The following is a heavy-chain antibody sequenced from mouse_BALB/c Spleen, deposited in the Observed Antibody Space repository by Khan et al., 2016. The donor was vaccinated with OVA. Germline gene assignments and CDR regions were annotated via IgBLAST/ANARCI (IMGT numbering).Heavy chain of an antibody. CDR2: ISSGGGGT. V-gene: IGHV5-12-1*01. J-gene: IGHJ2*01. D-gene: IGHD2-3*01. Sequence: EVELVESGGGLVKPGGSLKLSCAASAFAFSYYDMSWVRQTPERRLEWVAYISSGGGGTSYPDAVKGRFIISRDNAKNTLYLQMSSLKSEDTAIYYCARGYYYFDYWGQGTTLTVSS. CDR1: AFAFSYYD. CDR3: ARGYYYFDY.